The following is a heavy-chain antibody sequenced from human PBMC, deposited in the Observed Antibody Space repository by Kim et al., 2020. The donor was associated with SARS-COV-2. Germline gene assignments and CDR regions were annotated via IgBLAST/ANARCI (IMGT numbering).Heavy chain of an antibody. J-gene: IGHJ3*02. D-gene: IGHD3-9*01. CDR3: ARDARGGHFDWLFPYAFDI. CDR1: GGSISSYY. CDR2: IYTSGST. V-gene: IGHV4-4*07. Sequence: SETLSLTCTVSGGSISSYYWSWIRQPAGKGLEWIGRIYTSGSTNYNPSLKSRVTMSVDTSKNQFSLKLSSVTAADTAVYYCARDARGGHFDWLFPYAFDIWGQGTMVTVSS.